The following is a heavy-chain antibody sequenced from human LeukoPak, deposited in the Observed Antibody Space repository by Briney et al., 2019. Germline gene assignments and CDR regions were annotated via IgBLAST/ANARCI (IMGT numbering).Heavy chain of an antibody. CDR1: GFTFSSYS. D-gene: IGHD3-22*01. V-gene: IGHV3-30*03. CDR2: ISYDGSNK. J-gene: IGHJ4*02. CDR3: AREYYDSSGYYPQVFDY. Sequence: PGGSLRLSCAASGFTFSSYSMNWVRQAPGKGLEWVAVISYDGSNKYYADSVKGRFTISRDNSKNTLYLQMNSLRAEDTAVYYCAREYYDSSGYYPQVFDYWGQGTLVTVSS.